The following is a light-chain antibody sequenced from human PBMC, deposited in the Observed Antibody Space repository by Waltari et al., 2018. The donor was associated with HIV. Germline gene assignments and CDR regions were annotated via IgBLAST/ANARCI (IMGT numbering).Light chain of an antibody. J-gene: IGKJ2*01. CDR2: GAS. Sequence: EIVMTQSPATLSVSPGESAILSCRASQSVTTNLAWYQQKPGQAPRLLIYGASTRATGISARFSGSGYGTGFTLTISSLQSEDFAIYYCQQYNNWPPEDTFGQGTKLEIK. CDR3: QQYNNWPPEDT. V-gene: IGKV3-15*01. CDR1: QSVTTN.